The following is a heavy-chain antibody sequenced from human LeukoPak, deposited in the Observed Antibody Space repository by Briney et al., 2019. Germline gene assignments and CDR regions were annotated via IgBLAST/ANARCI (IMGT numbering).Heavy chain of an antibody. CDR2: INRDGSST. J-gene: IGHJ4*02. V-gene: IGHV3-74*01. D-gene: IGHD3/OR15-3a*01. CDR1: GFTFSSYW. CDR3: ARLGRDYGDY. Sequence: PGGSLRLSCAASGFTFSSYWMHWVRQAPGKGLVWVSRINRDGSSTSYADSVKGRFTISGDNAKNTLYLQMNSLRAEDTAVYYCARLGRDYGDYWGQGTLVTVSS.